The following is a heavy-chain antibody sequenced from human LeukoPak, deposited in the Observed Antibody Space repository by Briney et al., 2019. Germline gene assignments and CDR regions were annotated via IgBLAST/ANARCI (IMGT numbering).Heavy chain of an antibody. J-gene: IGHJ4*02. D-gene: IGHD6-13*01. V-gene: IGHV4-59*08. Sequence: PSETLSLTCTVSGGSISSYYWSWIRQPPGKGLEWIGYIYHSGSTNYNPSLKSRVTISVDTSKNQFSLKLSSVTAADTAVYYCASRSAYSSSWYYFDYWGQGTLVTVSS. CDR1: GGSISSYY. CDR2: IYHSGST. CDR3: ASRSAYSSSWYYFDY.